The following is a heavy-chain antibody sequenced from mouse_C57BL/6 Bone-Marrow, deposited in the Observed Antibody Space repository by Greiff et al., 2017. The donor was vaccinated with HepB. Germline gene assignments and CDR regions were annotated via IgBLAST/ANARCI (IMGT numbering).Heavy chain of an antibody. D-gene: IGHD2-4*01. CDR2: ISDGGSYT. CDR1: GFTFSSYA. V-gene: IGHV5-4*01. Sequence: EVQLVESGGGLVKPGGSLKLSCAASGFTFSSYALSWVRQTPETRLEWVATISDGGSYTYYPDNVKGRFTISRDNAKNNLYLQMSHLKSEDTAMYYCARSLYYDFFFDYWGQGTTLTVSS. CDR3: ARSLYYDFFFDY. J-gene: IGHJ2*01.